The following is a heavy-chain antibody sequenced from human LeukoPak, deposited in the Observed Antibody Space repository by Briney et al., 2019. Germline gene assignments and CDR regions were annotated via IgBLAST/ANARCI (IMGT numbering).Heavy chain of an antibody. J-gene: IGHJ4*02. Sequence: GGSLRLSCVVSGFTFTNYAMTWVRQAPGKGLEWVPSISASGVMTYYADSVKGRFTVSRDNSKNSLYLQMSSLTAADTAVYYCAKDRSIGTYYTFDHWGQGTLVTVSS. D-gene: IGHD1-26*01. CDR3: AKDRSIGTYYTFDH. CDR1: GFTFTNYA. CDR2: ISASGVMT. V-gene: IGHV3-23*01.